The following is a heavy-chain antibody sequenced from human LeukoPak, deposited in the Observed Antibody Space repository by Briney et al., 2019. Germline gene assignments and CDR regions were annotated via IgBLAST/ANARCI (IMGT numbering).Heavy chain of an antibody. CDR3: AREFGSGTFD. D-gene: IGHD2-2*01. CDR2: IYNSGAT. Sequence: GGSLRLSCAASGFIFSNYYMNWVRQAPGKGLECVSVIYNSGATYYADSVKGRCTTSSDNSKNTLYLQMNGLRAEDTAVYFCAREFGSGTFDWGQGPLVTVSS. J-gene: IGHJ4*02. CDR1: GFIFSNYY. V-gene: IGHV3-53*01.